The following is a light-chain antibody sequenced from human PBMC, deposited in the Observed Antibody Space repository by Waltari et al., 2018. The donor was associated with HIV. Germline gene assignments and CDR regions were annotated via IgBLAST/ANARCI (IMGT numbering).Light chain of an antibody. CDR2: SAS. J-gene: IGKJ2*01. CDR1: ENIGDS. V-gene: IGKV1-39*01. CDR3: QQTYTAPHT. Sequence: DIQMTQTPSSLSASVGDTVPISCRASENIGDSLHRYQQVSGKAPKLLIYSASSRQGGVPSRVSGRGSGTDFTLTIASLQSDDFATYYCQQTYTAPHTFGQGTQM.